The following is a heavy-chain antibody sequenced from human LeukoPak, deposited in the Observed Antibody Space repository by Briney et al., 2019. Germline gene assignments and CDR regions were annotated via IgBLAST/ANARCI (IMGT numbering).Heavy chain of an antibody. D-gene: IGHD3-22*01. CDR2: IYYSGST. J-gene: IGHJ4*02. Sequence: SESLSLTCTVAGGSISSYYCSWIRHPPGKGLEWVGYIYYSGSTNYNPSLKSRVTISVDTSKNQSSLKLSSVTAADTAVYYCARSSYDSSGYYYEEGYFDYWGQGTLVTVSS. CDR1: GGSISSYY. CDR3: ARSSYDSSGYYYEEGYFDY. V-gene: IGHV4-59*01.